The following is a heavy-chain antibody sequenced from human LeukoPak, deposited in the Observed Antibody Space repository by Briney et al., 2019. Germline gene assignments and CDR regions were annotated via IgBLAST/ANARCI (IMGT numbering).Heavy chain of an antibody. CDR2: IHHTGNT. CDR3: AKTTWDLSGP. J-gene: IGHJ5*02. V-gene: IGHV4-38-2*02. D-gene: IGHD1-7*01. CDR1: GYSISSGYY. Sequence: SETLSLTCTVSGYSISSGYYWGWIRQPPGKGLEWIGSIHHTGNTYYNPSLKSRVTMSVDTSKNQFSLKLSSVTAADTAVYYCAKTTWDLSGPWGQGTLVTVSS.